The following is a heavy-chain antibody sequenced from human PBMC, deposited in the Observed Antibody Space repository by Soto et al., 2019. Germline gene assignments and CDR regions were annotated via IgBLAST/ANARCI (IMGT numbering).Heavy chain of an antibody. CDR2: INHSGST. D-gene: IGHD3-10*01. Sequence: SETLSLTCVVYGGSFSGYYWSWIRQPPGKGLEWIGEINHSGSTNYNPSLKSRVTISVDTSKNQFSLKLSSVTAADTAVYYCARGRYYYGSGSYYNVRDWFDPWGQGTLVTVSS. CDR3: ARGRYYYGSGSYYNVRDWFDP. V-gene: IGHV4-34*01. CDR1: GGSFSGYY. J-gene: IGHJ5*02.